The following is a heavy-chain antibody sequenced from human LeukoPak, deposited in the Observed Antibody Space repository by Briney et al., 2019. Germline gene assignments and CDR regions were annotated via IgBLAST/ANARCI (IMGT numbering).Heavy chain of an antibody. Sequence: PSETLSLTCTVSGDSTSSTLYFWGWIRQPPGKGLELIGHIYYTGTTYYNPSLKSRATISVDTAKNQFSLKLNSVTAADTATYYCARRVTYGNTFDSWGQGTLVTVSS. V-gene: IGHV4-39*01. CDR3: ARRVTYGNTFDS. CDR2: IYYTGTT. CDR1: GDSTSSTLYF. D-gene: IGHD5-24*01. J-gene: IGHJ4*02.